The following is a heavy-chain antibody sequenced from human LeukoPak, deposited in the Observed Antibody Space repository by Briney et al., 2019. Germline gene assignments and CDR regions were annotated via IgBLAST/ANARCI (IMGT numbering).Heavy chain of an antibody. V-gene: IGHV3-21*01. J-gene: IGHJ4*02. CDR2: IIVSSSYI. CDR1: GITFNSYT. Sequence: GGSLRLSCAASGITFNSYTMNWVRQAPGEGLECVSSIIVSSSYIYYAASVKGRFTISRDNAKNSLYLQMNRLRAEDTAVYYCVRDQGGSSSHWGQGTLVTVSS. CDR3: VRDQGGSSSH. D-gene: IGHD6-6*01.